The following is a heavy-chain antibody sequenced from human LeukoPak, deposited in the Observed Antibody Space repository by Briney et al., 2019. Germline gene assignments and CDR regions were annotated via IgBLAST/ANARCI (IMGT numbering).Heavy chain of an antibody. D-gene: IGHD6-6*01. CDR1: GFTFSSYA. J-gene: IGHJ4*02. CDR2: ISYDGSNK. Sequence: GRSLRLSCAASGFTFSSYAMHWVRQAPGKGLEWVAVISYDGSNKYYADSVKGRFTISRDNSKNTLYLQMNSLRAEDTAVYYCARDLYSSSPYWGQGTLVTVSS. CDR3: ARDLYSSSPY. V-gene: IGHV3-30*04.